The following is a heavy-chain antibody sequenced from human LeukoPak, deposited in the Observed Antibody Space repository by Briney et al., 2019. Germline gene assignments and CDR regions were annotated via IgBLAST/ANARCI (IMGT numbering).Heavy chain of an antibody. V-gene: IGHV4-61*03. D-gene: IGHD3-10*01. CDR3: ARSQNYYGSGDY. CDR1: SDSFSNGNYY. Sequence: SETLSLTCTVSSDSFSNGNYYWSWLRQPPGKALEWIGYIYHTGNTYYNPSLEGRVTISVDTSRNHFSVKLSSVTAADTAVYYCARSQNYYGSGDYWSQGTLVTVSS. J-gene: IGHJ4*02. CDR2: IYHTGNT.